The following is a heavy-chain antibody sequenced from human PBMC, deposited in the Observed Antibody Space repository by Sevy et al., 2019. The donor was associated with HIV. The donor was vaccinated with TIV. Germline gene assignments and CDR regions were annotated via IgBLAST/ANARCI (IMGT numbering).Heavy chain of an antibody. D-gene: IGHD6-13*01. V-gene: IGHV3-30-3*01. CDR1: GFAFSSHA. J-gene: IGHJ4*01. CDR3: ARDGGYSIKWYPLY. CDR2: ISYEGTET. Sequence: GWSLRLSSAASGFAFSSHAMHWVRQAPGKGLEWVAVISYEGTETFYAASVEGRFTISRDNSKNMLSLQINSLRPEDTAVYYCARDGGYSIKWYPLYWGHGTLVTVSS.